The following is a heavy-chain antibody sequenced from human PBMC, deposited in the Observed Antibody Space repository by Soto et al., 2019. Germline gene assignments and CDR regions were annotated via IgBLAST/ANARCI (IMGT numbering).Heavy chain of an antibody. Sequence: GGSLRLSCAASGYSISTYWMSWVRQAPGKGLEWVANVKQDGSEEYYVDSVKGRFTISRDNAKNSLYLQMNSLRAEDTAVYYCAALDTAMVKTAGYWGQGTQVTVSS. CDR3: AALDTAMVKTAGY. CDR1: GYSISTYW. J-gene: IGHJ4*02. V-gene: IGHV3-7*01. CDR2: VKQDGSEE. D-gene: IGHD5-18*01.